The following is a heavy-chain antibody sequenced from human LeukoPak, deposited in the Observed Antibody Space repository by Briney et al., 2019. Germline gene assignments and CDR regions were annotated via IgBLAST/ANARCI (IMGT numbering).Heavy chain of an antibody. V-gene: IGHV1-3*01. Sequence: ASVKVSCKASGYTFTSYAMHWVRQAPGQRLEWMGWINAGNGNTKYSQKFQGRVTITRDTSASTAYMELSSLRPEDTAVYYCARGTAVAGTFGDYWGQGTLVTVSS. CDR3: ARGTAVAGTFGDY. CDR2: INAGNGNT. CDR1: GYTFTSYA. D-gene: IGHD6-19*01. J-gene: IGHJ4*02.